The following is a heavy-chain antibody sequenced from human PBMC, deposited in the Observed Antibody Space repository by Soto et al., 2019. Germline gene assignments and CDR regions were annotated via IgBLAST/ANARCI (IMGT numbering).Heavy chain of an antibody. CDR1: GFTFSIYG. Sequence: PAGSLRLSSAASGFTFSIYGVHWVRQAPGKGLEWVAVIWYDGTNKYYADSVKGRFTISRDNSKNTLYLQMNSLRAEDTAVYYCARSIAVAGFGFDYWGQGTLVTVSS. D-gene: IGHD6-19*01. CDR2: IWYDGTNK. J-gene: IGHJ4*02. CDR3: ARSIAVAGFGFDY. V-gene: IGHV3-33*01.